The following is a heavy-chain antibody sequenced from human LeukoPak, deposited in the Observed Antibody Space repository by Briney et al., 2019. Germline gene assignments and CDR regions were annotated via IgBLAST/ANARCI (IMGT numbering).Heavy chain of an antibody. CDR1: GGSISSSNW. D-gene: IGHD6-13*01. J-gene: IGHJ4*02. CDR2: IYHSGST. Sequence: SETLSLTCAVSGGSISSSNWWSWVRQPPGMGLEWIGEIYHSGSTNYNPSLKSRVTISVDKSKNQFSLKLSSVTAADTAVYYCATGKYSSSWVDYWGQGTLVTVSS. CDR3: ATGKYSSSWVDY. V-gene: IGHV4-4*02.